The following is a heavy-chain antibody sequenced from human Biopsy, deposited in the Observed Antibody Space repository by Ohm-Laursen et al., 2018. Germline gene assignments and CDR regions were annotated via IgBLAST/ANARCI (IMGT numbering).Heavy chain of an antibody. J-gene: IGHJ5*02. V-gene: IGHV4-59*08. CDR3: ARDYDTSGYYYVS. CDR2: VYYSGST. CDR1: GGSISSYY. Sequence: SQTLSLTCTVSGGSISSYYWTWIRQPPGKGLEWIGDVYYSGSTNYNPSLKSRVTISVDTSKNHFSLKLNSVTAADTAVYYCARDYDTSGYYYVSWGQGTLVTVSS. D-gene: IGHD3-22*01.